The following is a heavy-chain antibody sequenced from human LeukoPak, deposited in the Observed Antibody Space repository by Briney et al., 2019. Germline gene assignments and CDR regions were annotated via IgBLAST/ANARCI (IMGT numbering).Heavy chain of an antibody. V-gene: IGHV3-21*01. J-gene: IGHJ4*02. D-gene: IGHD1-1*01. CDR2: ISTSSSYI. CDR3: ARDQDWNDRGGLDY. Sequence: GGSLRLSCAASGFTFSTYSMNWVRQAPGKGLEWVSFISTSSSYIYYADSVKGRFTISRDNSKNSLYLQMNSLRAEDTAVYYCARDQDWNDRGGLDYWGQGTLVTVSS. CDR1: GFTFSTYS.